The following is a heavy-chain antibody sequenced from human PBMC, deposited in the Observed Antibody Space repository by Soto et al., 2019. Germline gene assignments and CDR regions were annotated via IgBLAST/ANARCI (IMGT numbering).Heavy chain of an antibody. CDR1: GDTFTDYY. CDR3: ARGGHVVVVTAALDY. Sequence: ASVKVSCKASGDTFTDYYIHWVRQAPGQGLEWMGTVNPSGGHTTYAQHFLGRVTMTRDTSTSTLYMELTSLTSDDTAIYYCARGGHVVVVTAALDYWGQATLVTVSS. V-gene: IGHV1-46*01. D-gene: IGHD2-21*02. J-gene: IGHJ4*02. CDR2: VNPSGGHT.